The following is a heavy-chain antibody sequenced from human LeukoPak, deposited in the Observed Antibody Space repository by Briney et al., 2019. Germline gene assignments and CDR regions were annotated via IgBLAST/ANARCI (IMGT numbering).Heavy chain of an antibody. D-gene: IGHD2-15*01. CDR1: GFTFSSYA. V-gene: IGHV3-23*01. CDR3: AKTSGLYY. Sequence: GGSLRLSCAASGFTFSSYAMSWVRQAQGKGLEGVSAISGSGDRKNYADSVKGLFTISRDNSKNTLYLQMNSLRAEDTAVYYCAKTSGLYYWGQGTLVTVSS. CDR2: ISGSGDRK. J-gene: IGHJ4*02.